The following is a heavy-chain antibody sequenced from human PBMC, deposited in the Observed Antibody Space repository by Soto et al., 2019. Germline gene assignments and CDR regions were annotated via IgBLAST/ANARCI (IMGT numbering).Heavy chain of an antibody. V-gene: IGHV3-30-3*01. CDR2: ISYDGSNK. CDR1: GFTFSSCA. D-gene: IGHD1-1*01. CDR3: ARDRGERAYYYYGMDV. Sequence: GGALRLSCAASGFTFSSCAIHWGRQAPGKGLEWVAVISYDGSNKYYADSVKGRFTISRDNSKNTLYLQMNSLRAEDTAVYYCARDRGERAYYYYGMDVWGQGTTVTVSS. J-gene: IGHJ6*02.